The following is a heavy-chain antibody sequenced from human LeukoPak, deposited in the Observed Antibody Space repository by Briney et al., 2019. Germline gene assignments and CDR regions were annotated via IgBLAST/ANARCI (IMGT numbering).Heavy chain of an antibody. CDR1: GFTFISYE. V-gene: IGHV3-48*03. D-gene: IGHD6-13*01. J-gene: IGHJ4*02. CDR3: GRSSSTTWYGSDY. CDR2: IDGSGSAI. Sequence: GGSLRLSCAASGFTFISYEMNWVRQAPGKGLEWVSYIDGSGSAIYYTDSVRGRFSISRDNAKNSLFLQMNSLRAEDTAVYYCGRSSSTTWYGSDYWGRGTLVTASS.